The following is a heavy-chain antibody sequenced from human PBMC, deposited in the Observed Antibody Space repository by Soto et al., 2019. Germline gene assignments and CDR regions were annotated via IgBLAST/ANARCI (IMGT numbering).Heavy chain of an antibody. CDR3: ARGPITMARWYFDY. D-gene: IGHD3-10*01. CDR2: ISAYNGNT. J-gene: IGHJ4*02. Sequence: ASVKVSCKASGYTFTSYGISWVRQAPGQGLEWMGWISAYNGNTNYAQKLQGRVTMTTDTSTSTAYMELRSLRSDDTVVYYCARGPITMARWYFDYWGQGTLVTVSS. V-gene: IGHV1-18*01. CDR1: GYTFTSYG.